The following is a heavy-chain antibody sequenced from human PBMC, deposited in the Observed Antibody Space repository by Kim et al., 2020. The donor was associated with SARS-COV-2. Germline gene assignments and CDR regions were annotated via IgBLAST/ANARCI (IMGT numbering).Heavy chain of an antibody. CDR1: GHTFTGYY. CDR3: TREDF. CDR2: IHPNSGDT. J-gene: IGHJ4*02. V-gene: IGHV1-2*02. Sequence: ASVKVSCKVSGHTFTGYYLHWMRQAPGQGLEWMGWIHPNSGDTTSAQKFQGRVAMTRDTSISTAYMELSRLTSDDTAVYYCTREDFWGQGTLVTVAS.